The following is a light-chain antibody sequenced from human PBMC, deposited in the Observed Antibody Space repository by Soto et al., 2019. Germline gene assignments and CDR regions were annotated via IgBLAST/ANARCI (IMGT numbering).Light chain of an antibody. Sequence: QSGLTQPPSASATPGQRVTISCSGSSFNIGSNTVNWYQQLPGTAPKLLMHTDDQRPSGVPDRFSGSKSGTSASLAISGLQSGDEADYFCAAWDDSLNALLFGGGTKVTVL. CDR2: TDD. J-gene: IGLJ2*01. V-gene: IGLV1-44*01. CDR3: AAWDDSLNALL. CDR1: SFNIGSNT.